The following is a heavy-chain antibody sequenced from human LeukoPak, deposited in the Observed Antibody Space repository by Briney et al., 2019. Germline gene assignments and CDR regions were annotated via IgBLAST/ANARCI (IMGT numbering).Heavy chain of an antibody. CDR3: ARDPGGYSYGYFDY. CDR1: GYTLTGNY. D-gene: IGHD5-18*01. Sequence: GASVNVSCTASGYTLTGNYMHWVRQAPGQGLEWMGIINPSGGSTNYAQKFQGRVTMTRDTSTSTVYMELSSLRSDDTAVYYCARDPGGYSYGYFDYWGQGTLVTVSS. CDR2: INPSGGST. V-gene: IGHV1-46*01. J-gene: IGHJ4*02.